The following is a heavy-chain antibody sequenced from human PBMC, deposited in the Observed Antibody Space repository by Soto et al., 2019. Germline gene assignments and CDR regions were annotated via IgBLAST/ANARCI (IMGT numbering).Heavy chain of an antibody. CDR1: GGSIGSSNW. J-gene: IGHJ6*02. CDR3: ARLNLYGSGSLYGMDV. D-gene: IGHD3-10*01. Sequence: SETLSLTCAVSGGSIGSSNWWSWVRQPPGKGLEWIGEIYHSGSTNYNPSLKSRVTISVDKSKNQFSLKLSSVTAADTAVYYCARLNLYGSGSLYGMDVWGQGTTVTVSS. V-gene: IGHV4-4*02. CDR2: IYHSGST.